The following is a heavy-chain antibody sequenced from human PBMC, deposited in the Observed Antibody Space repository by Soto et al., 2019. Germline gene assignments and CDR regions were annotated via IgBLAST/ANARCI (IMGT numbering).Heavy chain of an antibody. J-gene: IGHJ4*02. CDR2: IYYSGNT. Sequence: SETLSLTCTVSGGSISSNGYYWSWVRQLPGKGLEWIGYIYYSGNTYYNPSLKSRVAISVDTSKNQFSLKLSSVTAADTAVYYCARAPGDYYDSSGSLYFDYWGQGTLVTVS. V-gene: IGHV4-31*03. CDR3: ARAPGDYYDSSGSLYFDY. CDR1: GGSISSNGYY. D-gene: IGHD3-22*01.